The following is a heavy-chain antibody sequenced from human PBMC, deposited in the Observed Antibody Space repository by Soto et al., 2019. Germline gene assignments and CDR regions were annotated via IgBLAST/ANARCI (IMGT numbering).Heavy chain of an antibody. CDR3: ARLYSSGWNSFDP. CDR2: ISAYNGST. V-gene: IGHV1-18*01. CDR1: GYTFINYG. D-gene: IGHD6-19*01. J-gene: IGHJ5*02. Sequence: ASVKVSCKGSGYTFINYGITWVRQAPGQGLEWMGWISAYNGSTKYVQQFQGRVTMTTDVSTGTSYMELRSLRSDDTAVYYCARLYSSGWNSFDPWGQGTLVTVSS.